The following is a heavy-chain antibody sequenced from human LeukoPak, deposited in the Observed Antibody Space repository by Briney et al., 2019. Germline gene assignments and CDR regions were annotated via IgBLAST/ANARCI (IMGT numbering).Heavy chain of an antibody. V-gene: IGHV1-46*01. D-gene: IGHD6-19*01. CDR1: GYTFSSYY. CDR3: ARDVGSGTYMFDF. CDR2: INPGRDST. Sequence: ASVKVSCKASGYTFSSYYIHWVRQAPGQGLEWMGTINPGRDSTSYAQKFQGRVIMTRDTSTSTVDMDLSSLRSDDTAVYYCARDVGSGTYMFDFWGQGTLVTVSS. J-gene: IGHJ4*02.